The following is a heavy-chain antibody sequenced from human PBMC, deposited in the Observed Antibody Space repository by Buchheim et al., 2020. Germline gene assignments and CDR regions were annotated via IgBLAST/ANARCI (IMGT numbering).Heavy chain of an antibody. CDR2: ISGGGGST. V-gene: IGHV3-23*01. D-gene: IGHD3-10*01. Sequence: EVQLLESGGGLVQPGGSLRLSCAASGFTFISYAMRWVRQAPGKGLEWVSGISGGGGSTYYADPVKGRFTISRDNSKNTVYLQMNSLRAEDTAVYYCAKDREYDGKGAYDVWGQGT. CDR1: GFTFISYA. J-gene: IGHJ3*01. CDR3: AKDREYDGKGAYDV.